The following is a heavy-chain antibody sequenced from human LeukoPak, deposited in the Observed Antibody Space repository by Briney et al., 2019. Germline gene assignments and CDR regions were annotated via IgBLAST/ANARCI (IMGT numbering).Heavy chain of an antibody. CDR2: IYYSWST. D-gene: IGHD1-26*01. Sequence: PSDTLSLTRTLSGRSISSYYWSWIRQPPGKGLEWIVYIYYSWSTNYNPSLKSRVTISVDTSKNQFSLKLRSVTAADTAVYVCARAQRGSFRSLDYWGQGTLVTVSS. CDR3: ARAQRGSFRSLDY. J-gene: IGHJ4*02. V-gene: IGHV4-59*07. CDR1: GRSISSYY.